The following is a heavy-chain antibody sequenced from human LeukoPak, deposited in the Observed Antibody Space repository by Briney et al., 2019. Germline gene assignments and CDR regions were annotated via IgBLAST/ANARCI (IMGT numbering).Heavy chain of an antibody. CDR3: ARGLGGGGGWTYFDS. D-gene: IGHD6-19*01. V-gene: IGHV4-4*02. CDR1: GGPISSNNW. J-gene: IGHJ4*02. Sequence: NTSETLSLTCGVSGGPISSNNWWNWVRQPPGKGLEWMGEIYHSGSTNYNPSLKSRVTISVDKSKNQFSLKLSSVTAADTAVYYCARGLGGGGGWTYFDSWGQGTLVTVSS. CDR2: IYHSGST.